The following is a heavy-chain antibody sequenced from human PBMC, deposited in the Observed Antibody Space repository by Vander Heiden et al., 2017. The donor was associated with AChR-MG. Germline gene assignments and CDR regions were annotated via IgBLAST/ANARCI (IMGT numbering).Heavy chain of an antibody. CDR3: AKDGAVTTGGFEALFDY. V-gene: IGHV3-23*01. CDR1: GFTFSSYA. CDR2: ISGSGGST. J-gene: IGHJ4*02. Sequence: EVQLLESGGGLVQPGGSLRLSCAASGFTFSSYAMSWVRQAPGKGLEWVSAISGSGGSTYYADSVKGRFTISRDNSKNTLYLQMNSLRAEDTAVYYCAKDGAVTTGGFEALFDYWGQGTLVTVSS. D-gene: IGHD4-17*01.